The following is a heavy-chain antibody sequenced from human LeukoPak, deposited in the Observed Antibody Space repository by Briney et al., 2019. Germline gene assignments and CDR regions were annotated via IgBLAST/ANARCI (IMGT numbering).Heavy chain of an antibody. CDR3: TRGPRWYLVD. V-gene: IGHV3-53*01. CDR2: IYSDGII. J-gene: IGHJ4*02. CDR1: GFTVSSNY. Sequence: PGGSLRLSCAASGFTVSSNYMSWVRQAPGKGLEWVSVIYSDGIIYYADSVKGRFTISRDNSKNTMYLQMNSLRAEDTAVYYCTRGPRWYLVDWGQGTLVTVSS. D-gene: IGHD4-23*01.